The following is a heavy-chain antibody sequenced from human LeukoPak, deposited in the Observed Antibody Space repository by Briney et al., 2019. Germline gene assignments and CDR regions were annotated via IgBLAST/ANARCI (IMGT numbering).Heavy chain of an antibody. CDR1: GFTFSSYW. J-gene: IGHJ3*02. Sequence: PGRSLRLSCAASGFTFSSYWMHWARQAPGKGLVWVSRINSDGSSTSYADSVKGRFTISRDNAKNTLYLQMNSLRAEDTAVYYCARVFLGGYVGLHAFDIWGQGTMVTVSS. CDR3: ARVFLGGYVGLHAFDI. D-gene: IGHD5-12*01. V-gene: IGHV3-74*01. CDR2: INSDGSST.